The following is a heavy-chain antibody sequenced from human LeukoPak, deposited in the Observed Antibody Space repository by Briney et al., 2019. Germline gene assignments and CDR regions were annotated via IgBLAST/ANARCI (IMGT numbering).Heavy chain of an antibody. CDR3: ARDRPESYYYDSSGYLYYFDY. Sequence: GGSLRLSCAASGFTFSSYSMNWVRQAPGKGLEWVSSISSSSSYIYYADSVKGRFTISRDNAKNSLYLQMNTLRAEDTAVYYCARDRPESYYYDSSGYLYYFDYWGQGTLVTVSS. J-gene: IGHJ4*02. V-gene: IGHV3-21*01. D-gene: IGHD3-22*01. CDR2: ISSSSSYI. CDR1: GFTFSSYS.